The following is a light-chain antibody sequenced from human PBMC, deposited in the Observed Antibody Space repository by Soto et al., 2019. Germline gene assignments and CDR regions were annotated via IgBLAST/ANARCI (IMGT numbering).Light chain of an antibody. CDR3: QQSYNMPWT. CDR2: AAS. CDR1: RSISDW. V-gene: IGKV1-39*01. Sequence: DIQMTQSPSTLSPSVGDRVTITGRASRSISDWLAWYQQKPGKAPKLLIYAASSLQSGVPSRFSGSGSGTDFTLTISSLQPEDFATYFCQQSYNMPWTFGQGTKVDIK. J-gene: IGKJ1*01.